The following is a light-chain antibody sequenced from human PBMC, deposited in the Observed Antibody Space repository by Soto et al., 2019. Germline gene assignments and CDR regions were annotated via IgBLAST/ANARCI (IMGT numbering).Light chain of an antibody. CDR2: YDD. V-gene: IGLV1-47*02. CDR3: AAWDDSLSGYV. J-gene: IGLJ1*01. CDR1: SSNIGSNF. Sequence: QSVLTQPPSASGTPGQRVTISCSGSSSNIGSNFVYWYHQLPGTAPKLLINYDDQRPSGVPDRFSGSKSGTSASLAVSGLRSEDEAHYYCAAWDDSLSGYVFGTGTKVTVL.